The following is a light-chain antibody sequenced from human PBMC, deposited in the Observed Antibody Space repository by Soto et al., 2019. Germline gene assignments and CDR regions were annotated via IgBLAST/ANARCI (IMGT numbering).Light chain of an antibody. CDR2: DAF. J-gene: IGKJ4*01. CDR1: QSISSW. CDR3: QQYNSYSPLT. V-gene: IGKV1-5*01. Sequence: DIQMTQSPSSLSASVVDRVTITCRASQSISSWLAWYQQKPGKAPKLLIFDAFSLESGVPSRFSGSRSGTEFTLTIRSLQPDDYATYYCQQYNSYSPLTFGGGTKVDIK.